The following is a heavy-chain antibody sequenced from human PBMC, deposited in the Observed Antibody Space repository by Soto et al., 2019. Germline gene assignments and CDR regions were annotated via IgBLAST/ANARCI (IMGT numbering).Heavy chain of an antibody. Sequence: SETLSLTCTVSGGSISSGGYYWSWIRQHPGKGLEWIGYIYYSGSTYYNPSLKSRVTISVDTSKNQFSLKLSSVTAADTAVYYCASGGDILTGYYTPEHWGQGTLVTVSS. CDR1: GGSISSGGYY. V-gene: IGHV4-31*03. D-gene: IGHD3-9*01. CDR3: ASGGDILTGYYTPEH. CDR2: IYYSGST. J-gene: IGHJ1*01.